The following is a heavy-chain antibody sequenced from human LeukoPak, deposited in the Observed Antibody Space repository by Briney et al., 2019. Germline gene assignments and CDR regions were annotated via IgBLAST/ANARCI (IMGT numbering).Heavy chain of an antibody. Sequence: RGGSLRLSCAASGFTFSDYYMSWIRQAPGKGLEWVSYISSIGSTIYYADSVKGRFTISRDNAKNSLYLQMNSLRAEDTAVYYCARTIIDSSGYLDYWGQGTLVTVSS. D-gene: IGHD3-22*01. J-gene: IGHJ4*02. CDR2: ISSIGSTI. CDR3: ARTIIDSSGYLDY. CDR1: GFTFSDYY. V-gene: IGHV3-11*01.